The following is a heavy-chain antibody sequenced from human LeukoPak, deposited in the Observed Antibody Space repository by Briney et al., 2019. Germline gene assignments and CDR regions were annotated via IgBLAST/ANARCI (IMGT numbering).Heavy chain of an antibody. D-gene: IGHD5-12*01. CDR1: GFTFSSYD. V-gene: IGHV3-13*04. Sequence: HSGGSLRLSCAASGFTFSSYDMHWVRQATGKGLEWVSAIGTAGDTYYPGSVKGRFTISRENAKNSLYLQMNSLRAGDTAVYYCARGKSGNPFDYWGQGILVTVSS. J-gene: IGHJ4*02. CDR2: IGTAGDT. CDR3: ARGKSGNPFDY.